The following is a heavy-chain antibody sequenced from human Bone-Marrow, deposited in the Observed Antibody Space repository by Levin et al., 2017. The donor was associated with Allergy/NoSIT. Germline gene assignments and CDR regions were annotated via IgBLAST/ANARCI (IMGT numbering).Heavy chain of an antibody. Sequence: PGGSLRLSCAASGFTFSDYYMSWIRQAPGKGLECVSYISSSSSYTKYADSVKGRFTISRDNAKNSLYLQMNSLRAEDTAVYYCARDPEEHTLLRYVDYWGQGTLVTASS. CDR2: ISSSSSYT. CDR1: GFTFSDYY. CDR3: ARDPEEHTLLRYVDY. J-gene: IGHJ4*02. V-gene: IGHV3-11*05. D-gene: IGHD3-9*01.